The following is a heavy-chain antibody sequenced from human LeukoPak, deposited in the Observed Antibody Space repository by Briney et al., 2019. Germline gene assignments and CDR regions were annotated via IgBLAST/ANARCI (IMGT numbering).Heavy chain of an antibody. J-gene: IGHJ4*02. Sequence: QTGGSLGLSCAASGFMFSAWAMSWVRQAPGKGLEWVSTISNSDGSTYDADSVKGRFTISRDNSKNTLYLQMNSLRAEDTAVYYCAKAGRPGIPFDYWGQGALVTVSS. CDR2: ISNSDGST. CDR1: GFMFSAWA. CDR3: AKAGRPGIPFDY. V-gene: IGHV3-23*01. D-gene: IGHD2-2*02.